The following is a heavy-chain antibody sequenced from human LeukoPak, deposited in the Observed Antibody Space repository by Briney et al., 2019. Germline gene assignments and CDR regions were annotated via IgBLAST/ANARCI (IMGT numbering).Heavy chain of an antibody. J-gene: IGHJ5*02. CDR1: GYTFTSYG. CDR2: ISAYNGNT. CDR3: ARGGGLVPGTWFDP. Sequence: ASVKVSCKASGYTFTSYGISWVRQAPGQGLEWMGWISAYNGNTNYAQEVQGRVSMTTDTSTTTAYLELRSLRSDDTAVYYCARGGGLVPGTWFDPWGQGTLVTVSS. V-gene: IGHV1-18*01. D-gene: IGHD6-19*01.